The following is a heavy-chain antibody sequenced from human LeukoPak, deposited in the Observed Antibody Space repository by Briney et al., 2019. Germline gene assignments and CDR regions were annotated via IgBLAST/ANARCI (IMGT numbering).Heavy chain of an antibody. Sequence: PGGSLRLSCAASGFTFSSYWMYWVRQAPGKGLVWVSRIKTDGSSTSYADSVKGRFTISRDNAKNSLYLQMNSLRAEDTAVYYCASSDEPRGLWFGELVDAFDIWGQGTMVTVSS. V-gene: IGHV3-74*01. CDR1: GFTFSSYW. D-gene: IGHD3-10*01. J-gene: IGHJ3*02. CDR2: IKTDGSST. CDR3: ASSDEPRGLWFGELVDAFDI.